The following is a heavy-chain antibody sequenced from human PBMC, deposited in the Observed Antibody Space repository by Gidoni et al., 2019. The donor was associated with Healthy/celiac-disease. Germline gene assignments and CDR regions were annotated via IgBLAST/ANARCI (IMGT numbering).Heavy chain of an antibody. D-gene: IGHD1-26*01. CDR2: IKSKTDGGTT. V-gene: IGHV3-15*01. CDR1: GFTFSNAW. Sequence: EVQLVESGGGLVKPGGSLRLSCAASGFTFSNAWMSWVRQAPGKGLEWVGRIKSKTDGGTTDYAAPVKGRFTISRDDSKNTLYLQMNSLKTEDTAVYYCTTDLKPKGGAGRVGAGRDYWGQGTLVTVSS. J-gene: IGHJ4*02. CDR3: TTDLKPKGGAGRVGAGRDY.